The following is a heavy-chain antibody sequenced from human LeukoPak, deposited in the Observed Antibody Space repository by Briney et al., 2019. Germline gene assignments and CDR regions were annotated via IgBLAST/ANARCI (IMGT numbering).Heavy chain of an antibody. CDR1: EFSVGSNY. Sequence: GGSLRLSCAASEFSVGSNYMTWVRQAPGKGLEWVSLIYSGGSTYYADSVKGRFTISRDNSKNTLYLQMNSLRAEDTAVYYCAKDHSSSWYYSYYMDVWGKGTTVTVSS. V-gene: IGHV3-66*01. D-gene: IGHD6-13*01. J-gene: IGHJ6*03. CDR3: AKDHSSSWYYSYYMDV. CDR2: IYSGGST.